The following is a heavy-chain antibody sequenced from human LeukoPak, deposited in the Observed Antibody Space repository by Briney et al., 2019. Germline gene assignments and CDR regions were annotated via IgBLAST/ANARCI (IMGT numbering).Heavy chain of an antibody. CDR3: ARENTMVRGAFDAFDI. J-gene: IGHJ3*02. V-gene: IGHV4-4*07. D-gene: IGHD3-10*01. CDR2: INTSGST. Sequence: SSETLSLICSVSGGSINSYYWNWIRQPAGKGLEWIGRINTSGSTNYNPSLKSRVTMSVDTSKNQFSLKLNSVTAADTAVYYCARENTMVRGAFDAFDIWGQGTMVTVSS. CDR1: GGSINSYY.